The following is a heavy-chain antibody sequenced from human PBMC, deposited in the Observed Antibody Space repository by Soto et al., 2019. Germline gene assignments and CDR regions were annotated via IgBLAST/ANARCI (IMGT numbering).Heavy chain of an antibody. CDR3: ARAIAALGLNYYYGMDV. Sequence: QLQLQESGAGLVKPSQTLSLTCAVSGGSISSGGYSRSWIRQPPGKGLEWIGYIYHSGSTYYNPYLKSRVTISVDRSKNQFSLKLSSVTAADTAVYYCARAIAALGLNYYYGMDVWGEGTAVAVAS. D-gene: IGHD6-6*01. J-gene: IGHJ6*04. V-gene: IGHV4-30-2*01. CDR2: IYHSGST. CDR1: GGSISSGGYS.